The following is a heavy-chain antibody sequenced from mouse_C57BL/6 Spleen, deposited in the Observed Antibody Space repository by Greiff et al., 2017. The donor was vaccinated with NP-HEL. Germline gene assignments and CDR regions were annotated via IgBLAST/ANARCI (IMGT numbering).Heavy chain of an antibody. D-gene: IGHD2-2*01. CDR3: ARSPIYYGYEDWYFDV. Sequence: EVQLQQSGPELVKPGASVKISCKASGYTFTDYYMNWVKQSHGKSLEWIGDINPNNGGTSYNQKFKGKATLTVDKSSSTAYMELRSLTSEDSAVYYCARSPIYYGYEDWYFDVWGTGTTVTVSS. CDR2: INPNNGGT. CDR1: GYTFTDYY. V-gene: IGHV1-26*01. J-gene: IGHJ1*03.